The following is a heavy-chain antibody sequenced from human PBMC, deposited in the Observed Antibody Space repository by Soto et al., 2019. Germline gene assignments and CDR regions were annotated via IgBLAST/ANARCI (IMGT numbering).Heavy chain of an antibody. V-gene: IGHV1-69*01. CDR3: ARASAIAAAGDYYYDMDV. D-gene: IGHD6-13*01. J-gene: IGHJ6*02. Sequence: QVQLVQSGAEVKKPGSSVKVSCKASGGTFSSYAISWVRQAPGQGLEWMGGIIPIFGTANYAQKFQGRVTIAADESKSTAYMELSSLRSEDTAVYYCARASAIAAAGDYYYDMDVWGQGTTVTVSS. CDR1: GGTFSSYA. CDR2: IIPIFGTA.